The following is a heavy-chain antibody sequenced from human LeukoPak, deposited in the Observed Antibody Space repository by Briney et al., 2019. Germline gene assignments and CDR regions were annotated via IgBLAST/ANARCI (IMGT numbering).Heavy chain of an antibody. CDR1: GGSSSGYY. J-gene: IGHJ4*02. V-gene: IGHV4-34*01. D-gene: IGHD4-23*01. Sequence: SETLSLTCAVYGGSSSGYYWSWVRQPPGKGLEWIGEMDHIGSSNYNPSLKSRVTISVDTSKNQFSLKLSSVTAADTAVYYCARDYGGNGHDCWGQGTLVTVSS. CDR2: MDHIGSS. CDR3: ARDYGGNGHDC.